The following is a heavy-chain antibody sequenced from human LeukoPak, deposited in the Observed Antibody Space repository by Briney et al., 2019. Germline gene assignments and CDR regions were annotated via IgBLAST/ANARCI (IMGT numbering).Heavy chain of an antibody. J-gene: IGHJ4*02. CDR3: ARRGVDFWSGYENYFDY. D-gene: IGHD3-3*01. CDR2: IYPGDSDT. CDR1: GYSFTSYW. V-gene: IGHV5-51*01. Sequence: GESLKISCKGSGYSFTSYWIGWVRQMPGKGLEWMGIIYPGDSDTRYSPSFQGQVTISADKSISTAYLQWSSLKASDTAMYYCARRGVDFWSGYENYFDYWGQGTLVTVSS.